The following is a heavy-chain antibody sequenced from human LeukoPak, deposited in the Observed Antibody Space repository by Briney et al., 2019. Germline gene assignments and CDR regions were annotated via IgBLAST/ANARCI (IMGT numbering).Heavy chain of an antibody. CDR1: GGSISSGSYY. Sequence: SETLSLTCTVSGGSISSGSYYWSWIRQPAGKGLEWIGRIYTSGSTNYNPSLKGRVTISVDTSKNQFSLKLSSVTAADTAVYYCASDYDSSGYYYFNWGQGTLVTVSS. J-gene: IGHJ4*02. CDR2: IYTSGST. D-gene: IGHD3-22*01. CDR3: ASDYDSSGYYYFN. V-gene: IGHV4-61*02.